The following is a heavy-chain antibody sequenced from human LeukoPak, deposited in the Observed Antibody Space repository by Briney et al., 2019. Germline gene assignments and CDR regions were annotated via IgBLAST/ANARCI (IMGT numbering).Heavy chain of an antibody. CDR2: INPNSGGT. V-gene: IGHV1-2*02. D-gene: IGHD3-22*01. CDR1: GYTFTGYY. CDR3: ARDYYDSSGSRSY. J-gene: IGHJ4*02. Sequence: GASVKVSCKASGYTFTGYYMHWVRQAPGQGLEWMGWINPNSGGTNYAQKFQGRVTMTRDTSISTAYMGLSRLRSDDTAVYYCARDYYDSSGSRSYWGQGTLVTVSS.